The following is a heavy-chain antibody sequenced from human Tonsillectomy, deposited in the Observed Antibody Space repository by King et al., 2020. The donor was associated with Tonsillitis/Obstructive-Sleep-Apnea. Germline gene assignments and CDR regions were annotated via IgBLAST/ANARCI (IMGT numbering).Heavy chain of an antibody. CDR2: IRSKANSYAT. D-gene: IGHD2-2*01. CDR1: GFTFSGSA. V-gene: IGHV3-73*01. Sequence: VQLVESGGGLVQPGGSLKLSCAASGFTFSGSAMHWVRQASGKGLEWVGRIRSKANSYATAYAASVKVRFTISRDDSKNTAYLQMNSLKTEDTAVYYCTRRDCSSTSCSDYWGQGTLVTVSS. J-gene: IGHJ4*02. CDR3: TRRDCSSTSCSDY.